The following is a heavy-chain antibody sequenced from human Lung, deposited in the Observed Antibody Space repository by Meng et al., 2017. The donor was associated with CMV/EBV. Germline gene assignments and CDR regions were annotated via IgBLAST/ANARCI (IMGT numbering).Heavy chain of an antibody. Sequence: ASXXVSCKASGYTFSDYGIGWVRQAPGQGLEWMGWINSYCGHTNYAQKLQGRGTMSTDTSTSSAYMELRSLRSDDTAVYYCARVYCSGGSCYSPFDYWGQGXLVTVSS. CDR1: GYTFSDYG. V-gene: IGHV1-18*01. J-gene: IGHJ4*02. CDR3: ARVYCSGGSCYSPFDY. D-gene: IGHD2-15*01. CDR2: INSYCGHT.